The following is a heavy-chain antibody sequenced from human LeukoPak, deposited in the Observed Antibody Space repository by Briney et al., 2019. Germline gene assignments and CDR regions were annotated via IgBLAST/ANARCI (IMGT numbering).Heavy chain of an antibody. Sequence: ASVKVSCKTSGYTFTSYLLHWVRQAPGQGLEWMGLISPNGGSTTYAQKFQGRVTMTKDTSTSTVYMELSSLRSEDTAVYYCARDSKDSSSWYDWFDPWGQGTLVTVSS. V-gene: IGHV1-46*01. CDR1: GYTFTSYL. CDR2: ISPNGGST. D-gene: IGHD6-13*01. J-gene: IGHJ5*02. CDR3: ARDSKDSSSWYDWFDP.